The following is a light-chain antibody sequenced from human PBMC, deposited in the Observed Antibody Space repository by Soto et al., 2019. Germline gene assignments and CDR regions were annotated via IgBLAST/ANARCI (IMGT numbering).Light chain of an antibody. CDR1: QSVSSSY. V-gene: IGKV3-20*01. CDR2: GAS. Sequence: EIVLTQSPGTLSLSPGERATLSCRASQSVSSSYLAWYQQKPGQAPRLLIYGASSRATSILDRFSGSGSGTDFALAIRRLEPEDFAVYYCQQYGRSPSTFGQGTKGEIK. CDR3: QQYGRSPST. J-gene: IGKJ1*01.